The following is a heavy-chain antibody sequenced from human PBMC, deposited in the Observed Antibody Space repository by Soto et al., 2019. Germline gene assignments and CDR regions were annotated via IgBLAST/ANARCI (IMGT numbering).Heavy chain of an antibody. V-gene: IGHV3-48*02. Sequence: EVQLVESGGGLVQPGGSLRLSCAASGFTFSSYSMNWVRQAPGKGLEWVSYISSSSSTIYYADSVKGRFTISRDNAKNSLYLQMNSLRDEDTAVYYCARGLFGELLPLNDGMDVWGQGTTVTVSS. CDR3: ARGLFGELLPLNDGMDV. CDR2: ISSSSSTI. J-gene: IGHJ6*02. CDR1: GFTFSSYS. D-gene: IGHD3-10*02.